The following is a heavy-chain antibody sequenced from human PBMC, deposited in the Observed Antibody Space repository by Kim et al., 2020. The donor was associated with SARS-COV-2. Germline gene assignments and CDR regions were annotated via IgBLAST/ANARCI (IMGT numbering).Heavy chain of an antibody. CDR1: GFTFSSYS. Sequence: GGSLRLSCAASGFTFSSYSMNWVRQAPGKGLEWVSSISSSSSYIYYADSVKGRFTISRDNAKNSLYLQMNSLRAEDMAVYYCARAHYYGSGWYGMDVWGQGTTVTVSS. J-gene: IGHJ6*02. CDR3: ARAHYYGSGWYGMDV. CDR2: ISSSSSYI. V-gene: IGHV3-21*01. D-gene: IGHD3-10*01.